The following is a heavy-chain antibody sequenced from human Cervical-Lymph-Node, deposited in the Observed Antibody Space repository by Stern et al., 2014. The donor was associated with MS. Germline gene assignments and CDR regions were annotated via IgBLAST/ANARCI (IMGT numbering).Heavy chain of an antibody. J-gene: IGHJ4*02. Sequence: QVQLVESGGGAVQPGRSLRLSCATSGFTFSGYGMYWVRQAPGQGLEWVAISWSDGTKEDYADSVKGRFTISRDNSKNTFYLQMTSLRAEDTAVYYCARDDRTSWYGGMPHWGQGTLVTVSS. CDR1: GFTFSGYG. V-gene: IGHV3-33*01. D-gene: IGHD6-13*01. CDR3: ARDDRTSWYGGMPH. CDR2: SWSDGTKE.